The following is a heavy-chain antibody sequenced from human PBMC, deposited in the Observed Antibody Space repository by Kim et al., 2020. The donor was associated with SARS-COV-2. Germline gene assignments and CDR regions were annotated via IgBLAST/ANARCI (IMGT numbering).Heavy chain of an antibody. V-gene: IGHV1-46*01. CDR3: ARDGGNWGDMDV. CDR1: GYSFTTYH. CDR2: LYPRDGRT. J-gene: IGHJ6*02. D-gene: IGHD7-27*01. Sequence: ASVNVSCKASGYSFTTYHIHWVRQAPGQGLEWMGNLYPRDGRTAYAQNFQGRVTMTRDTSTSTVYMELSSLRSEDTAVYYCARDGGNWGDMDVWGQGTTVTVSS.